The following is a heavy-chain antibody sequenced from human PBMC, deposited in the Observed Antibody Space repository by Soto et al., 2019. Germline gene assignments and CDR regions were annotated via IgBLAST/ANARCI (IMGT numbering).Heavy chain of an antibody. J-gene: IGHJ4*02. CDR3: AQLQWKQLWRRARLVN. V-gene: IGHV2-5*02. Sequence: QITLKESGPTLVKPTQTLTLTCTFSGFSLSTSGVGVGWIRQPPGKALEWLGIIFWDDDKRYRPSLKSRLTIPKVTFINLLVLTMTNMDPVDTATCYRAQLQWKQLWRRARLVNWGQGTPVTVSS. D-gene: IGHD5-18*01. CDR1: GFSLSTSGVG. CDR2: IFWDDDK.